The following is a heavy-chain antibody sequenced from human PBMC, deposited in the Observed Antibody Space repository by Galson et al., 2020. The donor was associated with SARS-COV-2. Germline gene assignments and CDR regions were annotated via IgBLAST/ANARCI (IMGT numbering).Heavy chain of an antibody. Sequence: GGSLRLSCAASGFTFSSYDMHWVRQATGKGLEWVSAIGTAGDTYYPGSGKGRFTISRENAKNSLYLQMNSLRAGDTAVYYCARGTHSLRSTVTTYYYYYMDVWGKGTTVTVSS. D-gene: IGHD4-17*01. J-gene: IGHJ6*03. CDR2: IGTAGDT. V-gene: IGHV3-13*01. CDR3: ARGTHSLRSTVTTYYYYYMDV. CDR1: GFTFSSYD.